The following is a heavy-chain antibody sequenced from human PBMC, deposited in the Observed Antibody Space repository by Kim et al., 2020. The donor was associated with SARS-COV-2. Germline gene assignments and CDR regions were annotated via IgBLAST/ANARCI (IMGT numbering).Heavy chain of an antibody. V-gene: IGHV1-69*13. CDR2: IIPIFGTA. CDR3: ARAWAYSSSWYGDGAFDI. D-gene: IGHD6-13*01. Sequence: SVKVSCKASGGTFSSYAISWVRQAPGQGLEWMGGIIPIFGTANYAQKFQGRVTITADESTSTAYMELSSLRSEDTAVYYCARAWAYSSSWYGDGAFDIWGQGTMVTVSS. J-gene: IGHJ3*02. CDR1: GGTFSSYA.